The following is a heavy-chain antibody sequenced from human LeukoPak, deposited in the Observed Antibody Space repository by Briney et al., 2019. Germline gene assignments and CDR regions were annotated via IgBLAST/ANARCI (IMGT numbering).Heavy chain of an antibody. V-gene: IGHV3-9*01. J-gene: IGHJ4*02. Sequence: GRSLRLSCAASGFTFDDYAMHWVRQAPGKGLEWVSGISWNSGSIGYADSVKGRFTISRDNAKNSLYLQMNSLRAEDTALYYCAKAVVAAVRAPVDYWGQGTLVTVSS. D-gene: IGHD6-13*01. CDR2: ISWNSGSI. CDR1: GFTFDDYA. CDR3: AKAVVAAVRAPVDY.